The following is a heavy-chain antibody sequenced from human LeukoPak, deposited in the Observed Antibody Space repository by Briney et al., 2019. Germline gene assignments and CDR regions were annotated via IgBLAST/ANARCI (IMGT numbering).Heavy chain of an antibody. CDR1: GESFSGYY. D-gene: IGHD2-2*01. J-gene: IGHJ4*02. Sequence: SGTLSLTCTVYGESFSGYYWSWIRQPPGKGLEWIGEINHSGSTNYDPSLKSRVIISLDTSKNLFSLKLTSMTAADTAVYYCASTERCSTTCPLDYWGQGTLVTVSS. CDR2: INHSGST. V-gene: IGHV4-34*01. CDR3: ASTERCSTTCPLDY.